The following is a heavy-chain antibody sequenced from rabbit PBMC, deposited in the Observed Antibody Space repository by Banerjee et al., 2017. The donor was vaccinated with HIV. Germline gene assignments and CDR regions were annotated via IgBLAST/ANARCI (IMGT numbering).Heavy chain of an antibody. D-gene: IGHD1-1*01. J-gene: IGHJ4*01. CDR3: ARDEPGTSGWNFNL. V-gene: IGHV1S45*01. CDR1: GFSFSSNYW. CDR2: ISAGSSGTS. Sequence: QEQLVESGGGLVQPEGSLTLTCTASGFSFSSNYWICWVRQAPGKGLEWIGCISAGSSGTSYYESWAKGRFTTSKTSATTVTLQMTSLTAADTASYFCARDEPGTSGWNFNLWGPGSLVTV.